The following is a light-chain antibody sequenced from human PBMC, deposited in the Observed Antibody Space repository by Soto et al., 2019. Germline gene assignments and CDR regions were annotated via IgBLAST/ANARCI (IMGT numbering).Light chain of an antibody. CDR3: SSYTTSTTYV. Sequence: LTQPASVSGSPGQSITISCTGTSXDIGGFNYVSWYQQHPGKAPKLMIYEVSNRPSGVSNRFSGSKYGNTASLNISGLQAEDEADYYCSSYTTSTTYVFASGTKVTVL. CDR2: EVS. V-gene: IGLV2-14*01. CDR1: SXDIGGFNY. J-gene: IGLJ1*01.